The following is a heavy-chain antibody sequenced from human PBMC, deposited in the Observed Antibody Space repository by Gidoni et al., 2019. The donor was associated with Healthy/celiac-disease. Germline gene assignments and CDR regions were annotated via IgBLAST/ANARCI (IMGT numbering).Heavy chain of an antibody. Sequence: EVQLLESGGGLVQPGGFLRLPCAASRFTFSSYALSWVRQAPGKGLEWVSAISGSGGSTYYADSVKGRFTISRDNSKNTLYLQMNSLRAEDTAVYYCAKGGPMYYDFWSGYYIHYGMDVWGQGTTVTVSS. CDR1: RFTFSSYA. CDR2: ISGSGGST. J-gene: IGHJ6*02. D-gene: IGHD3-3*01. V-gene: IGHV3-23*01. CDR3: AKGGPMYYDFWSGYYIHYGMDV.